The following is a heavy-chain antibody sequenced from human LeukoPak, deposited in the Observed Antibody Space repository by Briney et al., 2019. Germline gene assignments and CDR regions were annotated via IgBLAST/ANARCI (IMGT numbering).Heavy chain of an antibody. CDR2: IRYDGSNK. CDR3: AKGTSADY. J-gene: IGHJ4*02. CDR1: GFTFSDYY. Sequence: GGSLRLSCAASGFTFSDYYMSWIRQAPGKGLEWVAFIRYDGSNKYYADSVKGRFTISRDNSKNTLYLQMNSLRAEDTAVYYCAKGTSADYWGRGTLVTVSS. D-gene: IGHD2-2*01. V-gene: IGHV3-30*02.